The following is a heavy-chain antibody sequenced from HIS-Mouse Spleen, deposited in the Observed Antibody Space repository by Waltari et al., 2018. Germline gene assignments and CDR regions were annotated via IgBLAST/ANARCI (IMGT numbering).Heavy chain of an antibody. CDR3: ASGGAIGYFDL. CDR2: INHSGST. V-gene: IGHV4-34*01. Sequence: QVQLQQWGAGLLKPSETLSLTCADYGGSFSGYYWSWIRQPPGKGLGWIGEINHSGSTNYNPSLKSRVTISVDTSKNQFSLKLSSVTAADTAVYYCASGGAIGYFDLWGRGTLVTVSS. J-gene: IGHJ2*01. D-gene: IGHD3-16*02. CDR1: GGSFSGYY.